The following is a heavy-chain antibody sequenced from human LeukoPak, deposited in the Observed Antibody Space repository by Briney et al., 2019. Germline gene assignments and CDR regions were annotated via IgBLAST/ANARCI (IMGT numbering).Heavy chain of an antibody. Sequence: SETLSLTCTVSGGSISSDYWSWIPQPAGKGLEWIGRIYTSGSTNYNPSLKSRVTMSVDTSENQFSLKLSSVTAADTAVYYCARDKGRGYGYDAFDIWGQGTMVTVSS. CDR2: IYTSGST. CDR1: GGSISSDY. CDR3: ARDKGRGYGYDAFDI. D-gene: IGHD5-18*01. V-gene: IGHV4-4*07. J-gene: IGHJ3*02.